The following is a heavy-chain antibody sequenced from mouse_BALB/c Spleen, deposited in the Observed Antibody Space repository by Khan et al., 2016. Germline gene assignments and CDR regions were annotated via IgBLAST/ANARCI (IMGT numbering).Heavy chain of an antibody. CDR3: GRGDY. J-gene: IGHJ2*01. V-gene: IGHV5-17*02. CDR1: GFTFSSFG. CDR2: ISSGSSAI. Sequence: EVELVASGGGLVQPGGSRKLSCAASGFTFSSFGMHWVRQAPEKGLEWVAFISSGSSAIYYADTVKGRFTISRDNPKNTLFLQMTSLRSEDTAMYYCGRGDYWGQGTTLTVSS.